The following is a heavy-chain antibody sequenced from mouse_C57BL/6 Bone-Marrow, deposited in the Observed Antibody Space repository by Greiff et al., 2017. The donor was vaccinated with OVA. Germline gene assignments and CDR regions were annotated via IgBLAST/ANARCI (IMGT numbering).Heavy chain of an antibody. Sequence: VHVKQSGAELVRPGASVKLSCTASGFNIKDDYMHWVKQRPEQGLEWIGWIDPENGDTEYASKFQGKATITADTSSNTAYLQLSSLTSEDTAVYYCTTGSEVDYWGQGTTLTVSS. CDR1: GFNIKDDY. CDR2: IDPENGDT. V-gene: IGHV14-4*01. J-gene: IGHJ2*01. CDR3: TTGSEVDY.